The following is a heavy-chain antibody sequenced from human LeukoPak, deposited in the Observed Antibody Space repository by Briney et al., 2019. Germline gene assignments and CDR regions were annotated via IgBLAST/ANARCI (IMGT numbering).Heavy chain of an antibody. V-gene: IGHV3-74*01. J-gene: IGHJ4*02. CDR2: INSDGSST. CDR1: GLTVSNNY. Sequence: GGSLRLSCAASGLTVSNNYMSWVRQAPGKGLEWVSRINSDGSSTSYADSVKGRFTISRDNAKNTLYLQMNSLRAEDTAVYYCARREFYDSSGYPFDYWGQGTLVTVSS. CDR3: ARREFYDSSGYPFDY. D-gene: IGHD3-22*01.